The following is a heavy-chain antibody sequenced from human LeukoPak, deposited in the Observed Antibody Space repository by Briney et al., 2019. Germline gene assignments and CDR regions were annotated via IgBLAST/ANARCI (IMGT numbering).Heavy chain of an antibody. CDR2: ISSSGSTI. D-gene: IGHD6-19*01. Sequence: PGGSLRLSCAASGFTFNNYEMNWVRQAPGKGLEWVSYISSSGSTIYYADSVKGRFTISGDNAKNSLYLQMNSLRAEDTAVYYCARDPYGSGHWYYYYMDVWGKGTTVTVSS. CDR1: GFTFNNYE. CDR3: ARDPYGSGHWYYYYMDV. J-gene: IGHJ6*03. V-gene: IGHV3-48*03.